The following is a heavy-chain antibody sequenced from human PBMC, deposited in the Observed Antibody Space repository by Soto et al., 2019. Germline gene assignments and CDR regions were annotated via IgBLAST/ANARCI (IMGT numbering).Heavy chain of an antibody. J-gene: IGHJ3*02. V-gene: IGHV3-7*01. CDR1: GFTISSYW. Sequence: EVQLVESGGGLVQPGGSLRLSCAASGFTISSYWMSWVRQAPGKGPEWAANIKQDGSEKYYVDSVKGRFTIARDNGKNSLFLQMNSLSAEDTAVYYCARPIIVAGGTQGFDIWGQGTMVTVSS. CDR3: ARPIIVAGGTQGFDI. D-gene: IGHD6-13*01. CDR2: IKQDGSEK.